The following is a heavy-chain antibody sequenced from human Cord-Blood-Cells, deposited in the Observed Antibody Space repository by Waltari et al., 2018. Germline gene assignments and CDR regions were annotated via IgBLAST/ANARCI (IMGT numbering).Heavy chain of an antibody. CDR2: IYPGDSDT. D-gene: IGHD2-21*01. V-gene: IGHV5-51*01. Sequence: EVQLVQSGAEEKKPRESLRISWKASGYSFISYWIGWVRQMPGKGLDWMGIIYPGDSDTIYSPSFQGQVTISADKSSSTAYLQWSSLKASDTAMYYCARSAEGDGSLDYWGQGTLVTVSS. CDR1: GYSFISYW. CDR3: ARSAEGDGSLDY. J-gene: IGHJ4*02.